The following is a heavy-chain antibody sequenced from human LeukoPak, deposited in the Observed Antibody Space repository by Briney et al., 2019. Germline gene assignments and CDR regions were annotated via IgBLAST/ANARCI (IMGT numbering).Heavy chain of an antibody. CDR1: GGSISSSSYY. V-gene: IGHV4-39*07. J-gene: IGHJ6*02. D-gene: IGHD6-13*01. CDR2: IYYSGST. Sequence: PSETLSLTCTVSGGSISSSSYYWGWIRQPPGKGLEWIGSIYYSGSTYYNPSLKSRVTISVDTSKNQFSLKLSSVTAADTAVYYCARDPYSSSWGDYYYYGMDVWGQGTTVTVSS. CDR3: ARDPYSSSWGDYYYYGMDV.